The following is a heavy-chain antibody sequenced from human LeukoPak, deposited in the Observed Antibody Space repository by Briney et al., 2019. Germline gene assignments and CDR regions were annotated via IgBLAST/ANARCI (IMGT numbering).Heavy chain of an antibody. Sequence: GVSLTRSCAASGFTLTSYERLWVRQAPGKGLVWVARIRSDGSRAGYTDSVKGRFNISRDNAKNTLYLQMNSLRAEDTAIYYCARELPREVTLDYWGQGTLVTVSS. J-gene: IGHJ4*02. CDR1: GFTLTSYE. D-gene: IGHD2-21*02. CDR2: IRSDGSRA. V-gene: IGHV3-74*01. CDR3: ARELPREVTLDY.